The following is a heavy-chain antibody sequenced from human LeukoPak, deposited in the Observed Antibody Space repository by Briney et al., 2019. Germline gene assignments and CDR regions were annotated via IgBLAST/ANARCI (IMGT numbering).Heavy chain of an antibody. CDR1: GGAFSGYY. J-gene: IGHJ2*01. Sequence: SETLSLTCAVYGGAFSGYYWNWIRQPPGKGLEWIGEINHSGSTNYNPSLKSRVTISVDTSKKQFSLKLSSVTAADTAVYYCARVLGGSSGKHWYFDLWDRGTLVTVSS. CDR2: INHSGST. CDR3: ARVLGGSSGKHWYFDL. D-gene: IGHD6-19*01. V-gene: IGHV4-34*01.